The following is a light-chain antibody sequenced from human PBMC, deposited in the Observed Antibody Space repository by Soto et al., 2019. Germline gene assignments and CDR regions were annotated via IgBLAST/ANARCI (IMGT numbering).Light chain of an antibody. CDR1: QNIYSN. CDR2: RAS. Sequence: EIVLTQSPVTLSLSPGERATFSCRASQNIYSNIAWYQQRPGQAPRLLIYRASTRATGVPARFSGSGSGTEFTLTISSLQSEDFAVYSCLQYHNLWAFGQGTKVDIK. V-gene: IGKV3-15*01. CDR3: LQYHNLWA. J-gene: IGKJ1*01.